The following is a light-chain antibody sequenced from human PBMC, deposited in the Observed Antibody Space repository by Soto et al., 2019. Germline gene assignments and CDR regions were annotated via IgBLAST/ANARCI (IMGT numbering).Light chain of an antibody. CDR2: EVR. Sequence: QSVLTQPGSVSGSPGQSITISCTGTSSDVGGHDYVSWYQQHPGKAPKLIIYEVRNRPSGVSNRFSGSKSGNTASLTISGLQAEDEADYYCSSYSSTTLVFGTGTKVTVL. J-gene: IGLJ1*01. CDR1: SSDVGGHDY. CDR3: SSYSSTTLV. V-gene: IGLV2-14*01.